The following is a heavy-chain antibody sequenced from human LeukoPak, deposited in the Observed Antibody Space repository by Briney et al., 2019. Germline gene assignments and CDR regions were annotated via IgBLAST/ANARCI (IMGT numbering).Heavy chain of an antibody. CDR1: GYTFTSYW. V-gene: IGHV3-23*01. Sequence: PGESLKISCKGSGYTFTSYWIGWVRQAPGKGLEWVSSISGSGGNTYYADSVKGRFTISRDNSKNTLYLQMNSLRAEDTAGYYCAKGRNDYGDAALNYWGQGTLVTVSS. D-gene: IGHD4-17*01. CDR3: AKGRNDYGDAALNY. J-gene: IGHJ4*02. CDR2: ISGSGGNT.